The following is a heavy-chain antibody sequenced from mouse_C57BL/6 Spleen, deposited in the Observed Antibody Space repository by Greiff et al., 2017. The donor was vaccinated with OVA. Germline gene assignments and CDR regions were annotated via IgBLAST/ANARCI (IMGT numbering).Heavy chain of an antibody. CDR3: ARSAYYYGSSYWYFDV. CDR1: GYTFTDYN. J-gene: IGHJ1*03. V-gene: IGHV1-18*01. Sequence: EVQLQQSGPELVKPGASVKIPCKASGYTFTDYNMDWVKQSHGKSLEWIGDINPNNGGTIYNQKFKGQATLTVDKSSSTAYMELRSLTSEDTAVYYCARSAYYYGSSYWYFDVWGTGTTVTVYS. CDR2: INPNNGGT. D-gene: IGHD1-1*01.